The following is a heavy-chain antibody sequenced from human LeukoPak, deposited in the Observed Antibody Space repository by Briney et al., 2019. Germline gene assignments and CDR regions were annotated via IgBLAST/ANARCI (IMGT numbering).Heavy chain of an antibody. CDR2: IWYDGSNK. CDR3: ARGRGYSYGVFDY. D-gene: IGHD5-18*01. J-gene: IGHJ4*02. Sequence: PPGRSLRLSCAASGFTFSSYGMHWVRQAPGKGLEWVAVIWYDGSNKYYADSVKGRFTISRDNSKNTLYLQMNSLRAEDTAVYYCARGRGYSYGVFDYWGQGTLVTVSS. V-gene: IGHV3-33*01. CDR1: GFTFSSYG.